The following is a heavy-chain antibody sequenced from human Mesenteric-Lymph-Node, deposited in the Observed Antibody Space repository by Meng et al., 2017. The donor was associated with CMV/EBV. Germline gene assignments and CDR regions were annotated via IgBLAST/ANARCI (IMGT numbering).Heavy chain of an antibody. V-gene: IGHV3-7*01. J-gene: IGHJ5*02. Sequence: LTFSSAYMSWIRQAPGKGLEWVANIKYDGSETAYGGALKGRFTISKDNAKNSLYLKMNSLRAEDTAVYYCAREVLSNVDTAMVDWFDPWGQGTLVTVSS. D-gene: IGHD5-18*01. CDR2: IKYDGSET. CDR1: LTFSSAY. CDR3: AREVLSNVDTAMVDWFDP.